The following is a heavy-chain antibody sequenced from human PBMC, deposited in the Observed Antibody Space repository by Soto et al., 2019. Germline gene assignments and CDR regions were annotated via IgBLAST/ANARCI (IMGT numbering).Heavy chain of an antibody. V-gene: IGHV1-46*01. J-gene: IGHJ5*02. Sequence: ASVKVSCKASGYTFTSYYMHWVRQAPGQGLEWMGIINPSGGSTSYAQKFQGRVTMTRDTSTSTVYMELSSLRSEDTAVYYCARDRALIFWFGESSWFDPWGQGTLVTVS. CDR1: GYTFTSYY. CDR3: ARDRALIFWFGESSWFDP. CDR2: INPSGGST. D-gene: IGHD3-10*01.